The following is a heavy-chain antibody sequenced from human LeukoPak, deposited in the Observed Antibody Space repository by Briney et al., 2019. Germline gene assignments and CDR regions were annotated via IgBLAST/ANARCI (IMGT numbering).Heavy chain of an antibody. D-gene: IGHD5-18*01. CDR2: IKQDGSEK. V-gene: IGHV3-7*01. CDR1: GFTFDDYA. J-gene: IGHJ4*02. Sequence: GGSLRLSCAASGFTFDDYAMHWVRQAPGKGLEWVANIKQDGSEKFYVDSVKGRFTISRDNAKNSVYLQMNSLRDEDTAVYYCARDRWGYSYGGDWGQGTLVTVSS. CDR3: ARDRWGYSYGGD.